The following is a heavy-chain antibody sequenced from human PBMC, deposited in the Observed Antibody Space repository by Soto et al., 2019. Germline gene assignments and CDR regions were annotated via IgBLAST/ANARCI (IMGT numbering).Heavy chain of an antibody. CDR2: IWYDGSNK. CDR1: GFTFSSYG. CDR3: ARSSGYYYYGMDV. V-gene: IGHV3-33*01. J-gene: IGHJ6*02. Sequence: AGSLRLSCAASGFTFSSYGMHWVRQAPGKGLEWVAVIWYDGSNKYYADSVKGRFTISRDNSKNTLYLQMNSLRAEDTAVYYCARSSGYYYYGMDVWGQGTTVTVSS. D-gene: IGHD6-6*01.